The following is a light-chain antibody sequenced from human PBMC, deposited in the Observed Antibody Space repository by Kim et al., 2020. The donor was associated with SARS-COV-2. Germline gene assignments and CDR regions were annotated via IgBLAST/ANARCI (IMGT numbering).Light chain of an antibody. CDR2: GAS. J-gene: IGKJ1*01. CDR3: QQYGSSLSWR. Sequence: PGKRATLSCRASQSVSSSYLSWYQQEPGQAPRVLIYGASSRATGIPDRFSGSGSGTDFTLTISRLEPEDFAVYYCQQYGSSLSWRFGQGTKVDIK. V-gene: IGKV3-20*01. CDR1: QSVSSSY.